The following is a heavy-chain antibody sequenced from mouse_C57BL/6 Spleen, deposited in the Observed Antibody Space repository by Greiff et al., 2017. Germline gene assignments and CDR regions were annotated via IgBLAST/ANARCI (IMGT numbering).Heavy chain of an antibody. CDR1: GFTFSDYG. J-gene: IGHJ4*01. Sequence: DVQLQESGGGLVKPGGSLKLSCAASGFTFSDYGMHWVRQAPEKGLEWVAYISSVSSTIYYADTVKGRFTISRDNAKNTLFLQMTSLRSEDTAMYYCARVHYYGSSYDYAMDYWGQGTSVTVSS. D-gene: IGHD1-1*01. V-gene: IGHV5-17*01. CDR3: ARVHYYGSSYDYAMDY. CDR2: ISSVSSTI.